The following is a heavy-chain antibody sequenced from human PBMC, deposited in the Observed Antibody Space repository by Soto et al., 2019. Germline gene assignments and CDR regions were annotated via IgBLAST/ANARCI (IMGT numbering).Heavy chain of an antibody. Sequence: EVQLVESGGGLVKPGGSLRLSCAASGFTFSDAWMNWVRQAPGKGLEWVGRIKSKTDGGTLDYAAPVKGRFTISRDDSKNTLYLQMNSLKTEDTAVYYCTTGLNLWLVCMDVWGQGTTVTVSS. CDR2: IKSKTDGGTL. CDR3: TTGLNLWLVCMDV. V-gene: IGHV3-15*07. CDR1: GFTFSDAW. D-gene: IGHD3-10*01. J-gene: IGHJ6*02.